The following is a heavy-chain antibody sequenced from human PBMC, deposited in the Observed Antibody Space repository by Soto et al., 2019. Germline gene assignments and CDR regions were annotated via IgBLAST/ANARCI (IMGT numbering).Heavy chain of an antibody. CDR3: ARLAGHKSGFDY. Sequence: PSETLSLTCTVSGGSISSGGYYWSWIRQHPGKGLEWIGYIYHSGSTYYNPSLKSRVTISVDTSKNQFSLKLSSVTAADTAVYYCARLAGHKSGFDYWGQGTLVTVS. V-gene: IGHV4-31*03. D-gene: IGHD6-13*01. CDR2: IYHSGST. CDR1: GGSISSGGYY. J-gene: IGHJ4*02.